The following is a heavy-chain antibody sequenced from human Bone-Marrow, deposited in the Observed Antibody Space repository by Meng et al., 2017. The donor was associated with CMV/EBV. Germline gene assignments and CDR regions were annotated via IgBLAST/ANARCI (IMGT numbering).Heavy chain of an antibody. CDR2: IIPIFGTA. D-gene: IGHD2-2*01. CDR1: GGTFSSYA. Sequence: SVKVSCKASGGTFSSYAISWVRQAPGQGLEWMGGIIPIFGTANYAQKFQGRVTITTDESTSTAYMELSSLRSEETAVYYCARDQSCPVVVPTTILYYDGMDVWGQGTTVTVSS. CDR3: ARDQSCPVVVPTTILYYDGMDV. J-gene: IGHJ6*01. V-gene: IGHV1-69*05.